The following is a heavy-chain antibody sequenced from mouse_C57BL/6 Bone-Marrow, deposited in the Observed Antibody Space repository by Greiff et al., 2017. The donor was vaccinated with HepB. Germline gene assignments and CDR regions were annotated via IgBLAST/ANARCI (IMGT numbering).Heavy chain of an antibody. CDR2: ISYSGST. D-gene: IGHD4-1*01. J-gene: IGHJ1*03. Sequence: EVMLVESGPGLAKPSQTLSLTCSVTGYSITSDYWNWIRKFPGNKLEYMGYISYSGSTYYNPSLKSRISITRDTSKNQYYLQLNSVTTEDTATYYCARSGWLTGTSGYFDVWGTGTTVTVSS. CDR1: GYSITSDY. CDR3: ARSGWLTGTSGYFDV. V-gene: IGHV3-8*01.